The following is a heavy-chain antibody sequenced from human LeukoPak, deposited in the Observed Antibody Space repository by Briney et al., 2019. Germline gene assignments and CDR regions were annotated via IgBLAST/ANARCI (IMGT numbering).Heavy chain of an antibody. CDR2: INHSGST. D-gene: IGHD3-22*01. V-gene: IGHV4-34*01. CDR3: ARGPPADYYDRSGFYPCFDY. CDR1: GGSVSGYY. J-gene: IGHJ4*02. Sequence: SETLSLTCAVYGGSVSGYYWSWIRQPPGKGLEWIGEINHSGSTNYNPSLKSRVTISVDMSKDQFSLKLSSVTAADTAVYYCARGPPADYYDRSGFYPCFDYWGQGALVTVSS.